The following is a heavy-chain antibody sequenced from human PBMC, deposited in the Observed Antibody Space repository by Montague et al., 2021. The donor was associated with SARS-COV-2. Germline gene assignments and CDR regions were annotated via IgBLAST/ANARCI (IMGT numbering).Heavy chain of an antibody. CDR1: GFAFGYYA. CDR3: AKARYDSSGYHFEH. V-gene: IGHV3-23*01. CDR2: ISGTGGST. J-gene: IGHJ4*02. D-gene: IGHD3-22*01. Sequence: SLRLSCAASGFAFGYYAMSWVRQVPGKGLEWVSAISGTGGSTHYADSVRGRFTFSRDNSKNTLYLEMNSLRAEDTAVYYCAKARYDSSGYHFEHWGQGILVTVSS.